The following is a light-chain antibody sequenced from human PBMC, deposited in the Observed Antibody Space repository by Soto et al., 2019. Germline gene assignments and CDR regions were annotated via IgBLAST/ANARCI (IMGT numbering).Light chain of an antibody. J-gene: IGKJ3*01. CDR3: QQLNSFPIP. CDR2: GAS. Sequence: IQLTQSPSSLSASVGDRVTISCRASQGIANFLAWYQQKPGKAPKLLIYGASTLQSGVPSRFSCSGSGTAFTLTISNLQPEDFATYYCQQLNSFPIPFGPGTKVDIK. V-gene: IGKV1-9*01. CDR1: QGIANF.